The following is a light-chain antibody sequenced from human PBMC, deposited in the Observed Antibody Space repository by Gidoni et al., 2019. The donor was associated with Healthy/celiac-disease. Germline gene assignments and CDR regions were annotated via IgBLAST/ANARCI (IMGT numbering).Light chain of an antibody. CDR3: QQYNNWPLFT. V-gene: IGKV3-15*01. J-gene: IGKJ3*01. CDR1: QSVSSN. CDR2: GAS. Sequence: EIVMTQSPATLSVSPGERATLSCRASQSVSSNLSWYQQTPGQAPRLLIYGASTRATGIPARFSGSGSGTEFTLTISSLQSEDFAVYYCQQYNNWPLFTFGPGTKVDIK.